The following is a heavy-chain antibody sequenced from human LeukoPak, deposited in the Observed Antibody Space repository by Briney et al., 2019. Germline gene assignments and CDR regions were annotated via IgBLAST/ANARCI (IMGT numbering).Heavy chain of an antibody. CDR3: ARGYYYGSGSTYYMDV. V-gene: IGHV4-59*01. CDR2: IYYSGRT. J-gene: IGHJ6*03. CDR1: GGSISSYY. D-gene: IGHD3-10*01. Sequence: SETLSLTCSVSGGSISSYYWSWIRQPPGRGLEWIGYIYYSGRTSYNPSLKSRVTISVDTSKNRFSLRLSSVTAADTAVYYCARGYYYGSGSTYYMDVWGKGTTVTVSS.